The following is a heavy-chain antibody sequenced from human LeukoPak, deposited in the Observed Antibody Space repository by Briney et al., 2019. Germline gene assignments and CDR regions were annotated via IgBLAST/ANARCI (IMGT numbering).Heavy chain of an antibody. Sequence: SVNVSCTASGGTFSSYAISWVRQAPGQGLEWMGGIIPIFGTANYAQKFQGRVTITADESTSTAYMELSSLRSEDTAVYYCARIAVAGSWFDPWGQGTLVTVSS. CDR2: IIPIFGTA. D-gene: IGHD6-19*01. V-gene: IGHV1-69*13. J-gene: IGHJ5*02. CDR1: GGTFSSYA. CDR3: ARIAVAGSWFDP.